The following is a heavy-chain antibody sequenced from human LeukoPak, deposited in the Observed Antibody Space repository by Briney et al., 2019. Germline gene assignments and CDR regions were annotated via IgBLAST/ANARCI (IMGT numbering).Heavy chain of an antibody. CDR3: ARRVSSSWYGGYYFDY. V-gene: IGHV4-59*01. J-gene: IGHJ4*02. Sequence: SETLSLTCTVSDDSISDYYRGWIRQPPGKGLEWIGYFHNSGTSTYNPSLKSRVTISVDTSKNQFSLKLSSVTAADTAVYYCARRVSSSWYGGYYFDYWGQGTLVTVSS. D-gene: IGHD6-13*01. CDR1: DDSISDYY. CDR2: FHNSGTS.